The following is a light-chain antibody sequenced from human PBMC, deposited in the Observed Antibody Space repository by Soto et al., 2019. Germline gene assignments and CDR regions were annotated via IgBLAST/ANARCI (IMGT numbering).Light chain of an antibody. J-gene: IGKJ1*01. Sequence: EIVLTQSPGTLSLSPGERATLSCRASQSVSSSYLAWYQQKPGQAPRLLIYGASSRAPGIPDRFSGSGSATYFTLTSSRLAPEDFALYYCQQYGSPRTFGQGTKVEIK. CDR2: GAS. CDR1: QSVSSSY. V-gene: IGKV3-20*01. CDR3: QQYGSPRT.